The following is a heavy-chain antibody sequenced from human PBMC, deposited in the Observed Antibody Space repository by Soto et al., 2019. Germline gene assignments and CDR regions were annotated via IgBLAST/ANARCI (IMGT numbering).Heavy chain of an antibody. CDR3: ASEIDATTATSLDY. D-gene: IGHD4-17*01. V-gene: IGHV1-3*01. Sequence: ASVKVSCKASGYTFSNCAMHWVRQAPGQGLEWMGWINAGNGDTKYSQKFQDRVTVTRDTSASTAYMELSSLRFEDTAVYYCASEIDATTATSLDYWGQGTLVTVSS. J-gene: IGHJ4*02. CDR1: GYTFSNCA. CDR2: INAGNGDT.